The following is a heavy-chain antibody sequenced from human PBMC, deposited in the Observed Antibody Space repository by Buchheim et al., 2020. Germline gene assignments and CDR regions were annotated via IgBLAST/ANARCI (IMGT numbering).Heavy chain of an antibody. J-gene: IGHJ6*02. CDR2: IYHSGST. CDR1: GGSISSNYW. CDR3: ARIPYYYYYGLDV. D-gene: IGHD2-21*01. V-gene: IGHV4-4*02. Sequence: QVQLQESGPGLVKPSGTLSLTCDVSGGSISSNYWLSWVRQPPGMGLEWIGEIYHSGSTNYNPSLKSRVTISVDTPKNHFSLKLTSVTAADTAVYYCARIPYYYYYGLDVWGQGNT.